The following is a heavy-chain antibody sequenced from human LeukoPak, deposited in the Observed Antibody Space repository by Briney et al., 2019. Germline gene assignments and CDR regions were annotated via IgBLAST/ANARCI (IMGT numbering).Heavy chain of an antibody. D-gene: IGHD3-10*01. CDR2: ISGSGGNT. V-gene: IGHV3-23*01. CDR1: GFTFSAYA. Sequence: GGSLRLSCAASGFTFSAYAMNWVRQPPGKGLEWVSTISGSGGNTYYADSVKGRFTISRDNSKNTLYLQMNSLRAEDTAVYYCAKTYYYGSGSYSYWGQGTLVTVSS. CDR3: AKTYYYGSGSYSY. J-gene: IGHJ4*02.